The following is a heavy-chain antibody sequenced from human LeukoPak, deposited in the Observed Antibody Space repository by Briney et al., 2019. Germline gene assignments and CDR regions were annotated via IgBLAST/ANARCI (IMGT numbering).Heavy chain of an antibody. V-gene: IGHV4-59*01. Sequence: LGNPSPNPRVSWGPPKSYYLGWIREPPRKGLGGIWHAYYSGITNYIPSLKSRATISVDTSKKQLSLKLSSVTAADTAVYYCARSSVPYYYYNYYMDVWGKGTTVTVSS. CDR2: AYYSGIT. D-gene: IGHD2-15*01. CDR1: WGPPKSYY. J-gene: IGHJ6*03. CDR3: ARSSVPYYYYNYYMDV.